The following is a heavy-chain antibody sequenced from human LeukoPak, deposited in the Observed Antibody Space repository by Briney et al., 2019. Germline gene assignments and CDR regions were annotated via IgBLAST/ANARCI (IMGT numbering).Heavy chain of an antibody. D-gene: IGHD1-1*01. CDR3: ARPGRGAFDI. Sequence: GGSLRLSCAASGFSFSTYAMYWVRQAPGKGLEYVSGITSNGRSPYYANSVKGRFTISRDNSKNTLYLQMGSLRDEDMAVYYCARPGRGAFDIWGQGTMVIVPS. CDR2: ITSNGRSP. J-gene: IGHJ3*02. V-gene: IGHV3-64*01. CDR1: GFSFSTYA.